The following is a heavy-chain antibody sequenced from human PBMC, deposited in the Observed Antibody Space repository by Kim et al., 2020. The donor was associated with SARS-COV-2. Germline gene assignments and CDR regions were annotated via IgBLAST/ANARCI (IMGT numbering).Heavy chain of an antibody. CDR3: VKGTSGWAY. CDR1: GFNFSVSC. Sequence: GGSLTLSCAASGFNFSVSCMHWIRQVPGEGLVWVCRVSPDATSTSYADSVKGRFTISRDNAKTTIFLQMSSLRAEDSALFYCVKGTSGWAYWGQGNLVTVSS. CDR2: VSPDATST. V-gene: IGHV3-74*01. J-gene: IGHJ4*02. D-gene: IGHD6-19*01.